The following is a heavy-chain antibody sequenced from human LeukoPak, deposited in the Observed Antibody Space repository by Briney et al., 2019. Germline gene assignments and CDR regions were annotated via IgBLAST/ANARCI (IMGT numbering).Heavy chain of an antibody. CDR3: ARDSLSTGNFDY. J-gene: IGHJ4*02. CDR2: ISSGSSTI. D-gene: IGHD3-9*01. V-gene: IGHV3-48*01. CDR1: GFTFSSYS. Sequence: GGSLRLSCAASGFTFSSYSMNWVRQAPRKGLEWVSYISSGSSTIYYADSVKGRFTISRDNAKNSLYLQMNSLRAEDTAVYYCARDSLSTGNFDYWGQGTLVTVSS.